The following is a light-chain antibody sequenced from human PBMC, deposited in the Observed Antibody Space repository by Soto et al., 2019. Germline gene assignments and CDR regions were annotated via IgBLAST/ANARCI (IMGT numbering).Light chain of an antibody. J-gene: IGKJ3*01. V-gene: IGKV3-20*01. CDR2: GAS. CDR3: QQYDTSPFT. CDR1: QSVGSSY. Sequence: EIVLTQSPGTLSLSPGERATLSCRASQSVGSSYLAWYQQKPGQAPRVLIYGASSMATGIPERFSGSGSGTDSTLTISRLEPDDFAVYYFQQYDTSPFTFGPGTKVDIK.